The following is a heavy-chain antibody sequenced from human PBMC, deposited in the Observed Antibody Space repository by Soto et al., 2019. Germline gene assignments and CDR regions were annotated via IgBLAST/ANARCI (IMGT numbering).Heavy chain of an antibody. CDR2: INPTGST. CDR1: GGSFIGYY. J-gene: IGHJ5*02. Sequence: QVRLQQWGAGLLKPSETLSLTCAVYGGSFIGYYWSWIRQPPGKGLEWIGEINPTGSTNYNPSLTRRVPIFIDTSKNQFCLKLCSVTAADTAMYYCARANGLRLGELSWGGPNWFDPWGQGTLVTVSS. D-gene: IGHD3-16*02. V-gene: IGHV4-34*01. CDR3: ARANGLRLGELSWGGPNWFDP.